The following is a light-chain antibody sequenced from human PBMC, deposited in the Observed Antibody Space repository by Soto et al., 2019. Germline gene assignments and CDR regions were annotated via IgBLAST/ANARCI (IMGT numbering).Light chain of an antibody. J-gene: IGKJ5*01. CDR1: QSVSSNY. Sequence: ESVLTQSPGTLSLSPGERATLSCRASQSVSSNYLAWYQHKPGQAPRLLIYGASSRATGIPDRFSGSGSGTDFTLIISRLEPEDFAVYYCQFYCSSLSITFGQGTRLEIK. CDR3: QFYCSSLSIT. V-gene: IGKV3-20*01. CDR2: GAS.